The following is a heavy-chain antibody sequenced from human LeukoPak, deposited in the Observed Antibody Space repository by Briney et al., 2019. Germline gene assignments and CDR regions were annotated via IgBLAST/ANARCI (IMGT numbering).Heavy chain of an antibody. D-gene: IGHD5-24*01. CDR1: GFKFADAP. J-gene: IGHJ3*01. Sequence: PGGSLRLSCTASGFKFADAPMHWVRQPPGKGLEWIALITWGATDSYYADSVKGRFTISRDDSRNTLYLQMNSLRSEDTALYYCAKDVSFRRGHNFDASGLWGLGTMVIVSS. CDR3: AKDVSFRRGHNFDASGL. CDR2: ITWGATDS. V-gene: IGHV3-43*01.